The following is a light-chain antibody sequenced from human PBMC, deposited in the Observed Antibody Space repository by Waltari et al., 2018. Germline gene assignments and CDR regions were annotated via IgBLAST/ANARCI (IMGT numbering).Light chain of an antibody. Sequence: IQMTQSPSSLSASVGDRVTITCRASQSITSFLNWYQQKPGKAPKLLIYAASNLQSGVPSRFSGSGSGTDFSLTISSLQPEDFATYYCQQTYSTPDTFGGGTKVEIK. CDR3: QQTYSTPDT. J-gene: IGKJ4*01. CDR1: QSITSF. CDR2: AAS. V-gene: IGKV1-39*01.